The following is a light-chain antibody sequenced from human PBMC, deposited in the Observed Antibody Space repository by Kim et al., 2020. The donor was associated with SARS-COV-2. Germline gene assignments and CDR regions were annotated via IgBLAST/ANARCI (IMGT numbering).Light chain of an antibody. CDR1: NIGSKR. Sequence: APGKAARITCGGTNIGSKRVHWCQQKPGQAPVLVIYSDSDRPSGIPERFSGSNSANTATLTVSRVEAGDEADYYCQVWDSDSDHWVFGGGTQLTVL. CDR2: SDS. CDR3: QVWDSDSDHWV. V-gene: IGLV3-21*04. J-gene: IGLJ3*02.